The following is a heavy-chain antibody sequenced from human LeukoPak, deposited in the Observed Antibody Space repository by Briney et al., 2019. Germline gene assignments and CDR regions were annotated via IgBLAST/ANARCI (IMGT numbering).Heavy chain of an antibody. D-gene: IGHD7-27*01. CDR1: GFTCSSYW. V-gene: IGHV3-7*01. CDR3: AREDWGPDY. CDR2: IKQDGSDK. J-gene: IGHJ4*02. Sequence: GGSLRLSRAASGFTCSSYWMIWVRQAPGKGLEWVANIKQDGSDKNYVDSVKGRFTISRDNAKNLLYLQMNSLRAEDTAVYYCAREDWGPDYWGQGTLVTVSS.